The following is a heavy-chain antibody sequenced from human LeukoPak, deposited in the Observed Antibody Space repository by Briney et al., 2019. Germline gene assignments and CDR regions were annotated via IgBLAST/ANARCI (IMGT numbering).Heavy chain of an antibody. CDR3: ARNGHYDSSGYYWNY. CDR1: GFTFSSYS. Sequence: PGGSLRLSCAASGFTFSSYSMNWVRQAPGKGLEWVSSISSSSSYIYYADSVKGRFTISRDNAKNSLYLQMNSLRAEDTAVYYCARNGHYDSSGYYWNYWGQGTLVTVSS. CDR2: ISSSSSYI. J-gene: IGHJ4*02. V-gene: IGHV3-21*01. D-gene: IGHD3-22*01.